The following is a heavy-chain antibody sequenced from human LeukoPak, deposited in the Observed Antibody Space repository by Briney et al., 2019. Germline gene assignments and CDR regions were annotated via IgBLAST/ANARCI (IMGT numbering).Heavy chain of an antibody. CDR1: GFTFSSYA. Sequence: PGGSPRLSCAASGFTFSSYAMSWVRQAPGKGLEWVSAISGSGGSTYYADSVKGRFTISRDNSKNTLYLQMNSLRAEDTAVYYCARGKRAYDSYGMDVWGQGTTVTVFS. CDR3: ARGKRAYDSYGMDV. CDR2: ISGSGGST. J-gene: IGHJ6*02. V-gene: IGHV3-23*01.